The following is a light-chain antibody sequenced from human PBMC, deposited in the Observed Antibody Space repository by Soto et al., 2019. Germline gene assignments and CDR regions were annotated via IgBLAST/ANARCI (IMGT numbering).Light chain of an antibody. Sequence: QTVVTQEPSFSVSPGRTVTLTCGLSSGSVSTSYYPRWYQQTPGQAPRTLIYSTNTRFFGVPYRFSVSILGNKAALAITGAQGVDEVDYFCALCRGRGLLVFGGGSKVSVL. CDR1: SGSVSTSYY. CDR3: ALCRGRGLLV. J-gene: IGLJ3*02. CDR2: STN. V-gene: IGLV8-61*01.